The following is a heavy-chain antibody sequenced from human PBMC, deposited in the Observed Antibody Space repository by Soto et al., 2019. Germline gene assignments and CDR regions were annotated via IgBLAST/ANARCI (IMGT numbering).Heavy chain of an antibody. CDR2: ISGSGGST. CDR1: GFTFSSYA. V-gene: IGHV3-23*01. J-gene: IGHJ6*02. Sequence: GGSLRLSCAASGFTFSSYAMSWVRQAPGKGLEWVSAISGSGGSTYYADSVKGRFTISRENSKDTLYLQMKSPRAEDTAVYYCAKDRGLYYYYYGMDVWGPGTTVTVYS. CDR3: AKDRGLYYYYYGMDV.